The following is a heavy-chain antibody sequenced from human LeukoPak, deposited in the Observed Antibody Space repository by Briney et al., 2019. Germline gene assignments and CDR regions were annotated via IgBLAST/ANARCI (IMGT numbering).Heavy chain of an antibody. CDR1: GGTFSSYA. Sequence: SVKVSCKASGGTFSSYAISWVRLAPGQGLEWMGGIIPIFGTANYAQKFQGRVTITADKSTSTAYMELSSLRSEDTAVYYCARSYCSGGSCYSGAFDIWGQGTMVTVSS. CDR2: IIPIFGTA. V-gene: IGHV1-69*06. D-gene: IGHD2-15*01. J-gene: IGHJ3*02. CDR3: ARSYCSGGSCYSGAFDI.